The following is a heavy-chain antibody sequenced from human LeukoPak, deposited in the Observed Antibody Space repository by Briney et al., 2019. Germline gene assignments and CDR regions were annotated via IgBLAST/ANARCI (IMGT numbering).Heavy chain of an antibody. J-gene: IGHJ4*02. Sequence: SETLSLTCAVYGGTFSGYYWRWIRQPPGKGLEWIGEINHSGSTNYNPSLKSRVTISVDTSKNQFSLKLSSVTAADTAVYYCARGGLMHEPVSHYYFDYWGQGTLVTVSS. CDR2: INHSGST. V-gene: IGHV4-34*01. D-gene: IGHD2-8*01. CDR1: GGTFSGYY. CDR3: ARGGLMHEPVSHYYFDY.